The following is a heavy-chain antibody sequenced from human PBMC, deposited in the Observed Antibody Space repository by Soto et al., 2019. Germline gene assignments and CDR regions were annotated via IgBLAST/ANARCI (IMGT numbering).Heavy chain of an antibody. Sequence: GGSLRLSCAASGFTFSSYGMHWVRQAPGKGLEWVAVISYDGSNKYYADSVKGRFTISRDNSKNTLYLQMNSLRAEDTAVYYCANALGTTGTTAVLGIWGQGTMVTVSS. J-gene: IGHJ3*02. CDR2: ISYDGSNK. CDR1: GFTFSSYG. CDR3: ANALGTTGTTAVLGI. D-gene: IGHD1-1*01. V-gene: IGHV3-30*18.